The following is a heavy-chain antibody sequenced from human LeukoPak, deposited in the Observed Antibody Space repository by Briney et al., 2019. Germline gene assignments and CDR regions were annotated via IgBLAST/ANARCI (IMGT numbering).Heavy chain of an antibody. CDR3: ARVKSGGQWLVFFDY. CDR2: INPNSGGT. V-gene: IGHV1-2*02. J-gene: IGHJ4*02. D-gene: IGHD6-19*01. Sequence: ASVKVSCKASGYTFTGYYMHWVRQAPGQGLEWMGWINPNSGGTNYAQKFQGRVTMTRDTSISTAYMELSRLRSDDTAVYYCARVKSGGQWLVFFDYWGQGTLVTVSS. CDR1: GYTFTGYY.